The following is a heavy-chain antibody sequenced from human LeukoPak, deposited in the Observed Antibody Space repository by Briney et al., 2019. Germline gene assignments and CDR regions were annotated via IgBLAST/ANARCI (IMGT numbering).Heavy chain of an antibody. D-gene: IGHD3-9*01. CDR1: GYTFTGYY. V-gene: IGHV1-2*02. J-gene: IGHJ5*02. CDR2: INPNSGGT. Sequence: GPVKVSCKASGYTFTGYYMHWVRQAPGQGLEWMGWINPNSGGTNYAQKFQGRVTMTRDTSISTAYMELSRLRSDDTDVYYCARGKYDILTGYFSPWGQGTLVTVSS. CDR3: ARGKYDILTGYFSP.